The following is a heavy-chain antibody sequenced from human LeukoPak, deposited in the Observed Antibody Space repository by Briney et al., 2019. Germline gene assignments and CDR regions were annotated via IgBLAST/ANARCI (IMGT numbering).Heavy chain of an antibody. CDR1: GLSFRSYA. Sequence: GGSLRLSCAVSGLSFRSYALNWVRQSPGKGLEWVSGISGSGISTYYADSVKGRFTISRDNSKNTLYLQMNSLRVGDTAVYYCAKDLSSGWYSPFDFWGPGTLVTVSS. CDR2: ISGSGIST. J-gene: IGHJ4*02. D-gene: IGHD6-19*01. V-gene: IGHV3-23*01. CDR3: AKDLSSGWYSPFDF.